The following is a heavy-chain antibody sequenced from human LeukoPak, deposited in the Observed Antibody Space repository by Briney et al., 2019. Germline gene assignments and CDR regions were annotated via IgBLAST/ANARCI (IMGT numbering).Heavy chain of an antibody. D-gene: IGHD4-23*01. CDR1: GYTFTDHY. J-gene: IGHJ5*02. CDR3: ARGVLAGLDYSGNPFYNRFDP. V-gene: IGHV1-2*02. Sequence: ASVKVSCKASGYTFTDHYIHWVRQAPGQGPKWMGWINPDSGGTVYAQNSQGRVTMTRDTSISTAYMELSRLRFDDTAVYYCARGVLAGLDYSGNPFYNRFDPWGQGTLVTVSS. CDR2: INPDSGGT.